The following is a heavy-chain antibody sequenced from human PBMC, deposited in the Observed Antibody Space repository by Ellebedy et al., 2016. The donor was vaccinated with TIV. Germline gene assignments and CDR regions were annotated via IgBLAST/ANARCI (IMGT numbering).Heavy chain of an antibody. CDR3: ARHLGYADSEIDF. J-gene: IGHJ4*02. Sequence: GESLKISCTVSGYDFTDYWIGWVRQLPGKGLESMGIIYPGDSDTRYSPSFEGQVTISVDKSVTTAYLEWSSLKASDTAMYYCARHLGYADSEIDFWGQGTPVTVSS. CDR1: GYDFTDYW. CDR2: IYPGDSDT. D-gene: IGHD4-17*01. V-gene: IGHV5-51*01.